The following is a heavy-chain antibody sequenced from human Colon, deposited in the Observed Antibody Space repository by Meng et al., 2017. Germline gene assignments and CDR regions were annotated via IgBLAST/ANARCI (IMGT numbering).Heavy chain of an antibody. Sequence: QGHLQEAGPGLVKPSGTLSLPCAVSGDSITYDNWWSWLRQPPGKGLEWIGEIHHGRGTNYNPALRSRVTFSLDKSRNQLSLTLTSVTAADTAVYYCARNGFYSLGYWGPGALVTVSS. CDR2: IHHGRGT. D-gene: IGHD3-22*01. J-gene: IGHJ4*02. CDR1: GDSITYDNW. CDR3: ARNGFYSLGY. V-gene: IGHV4-4*02.